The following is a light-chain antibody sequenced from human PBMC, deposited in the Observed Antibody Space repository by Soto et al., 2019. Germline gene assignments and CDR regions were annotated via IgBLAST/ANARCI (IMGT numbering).Light chain of an antibody. J-gene: IGLJ3*02. CDR3: AAWDDSLSGWV. CDR1: SPNIGGNA. Sequence: QSVLTQPPSASGTPGQRVTISCSGSSPNIGGNAVNWYQQLPGTAPKVLIYSNNQRPSGVPDRFSGSKSGTSASLAISGLRSEDEADYYCAAWDDSLSGWVFGGGTKVTVL. CDR2: SNN. V-gene: IGLV1-47*02.